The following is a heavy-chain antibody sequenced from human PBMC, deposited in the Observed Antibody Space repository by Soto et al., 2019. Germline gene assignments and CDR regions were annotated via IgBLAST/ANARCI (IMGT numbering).Heavy chain of an antibody. CDR3: ARGGSGSYYNGDYYYYMDV. CDR1: GFTVSSNY. Sequence: GGSLRLSCAASGFTVSSNYMSWVRQAPGKGLEWVSVIYSGGSTYYADSVKGRFTISRDNSKNTLYLQMNSLRAEDTAVYYCARGGSGSYYNGDYYYYMDVWGKGTTVTVSS. D-gene: IGHD3-10*01. V-gene: IGHV3-66*01. CDR2: IYSGGST. J-gene: IGHJ6*03.